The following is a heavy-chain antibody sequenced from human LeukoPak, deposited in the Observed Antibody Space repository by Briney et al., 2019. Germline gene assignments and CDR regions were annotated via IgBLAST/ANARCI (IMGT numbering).Heavy chain of an antibody. D-gene: IGHD1-14*01. V-gene: IGHV4-34*01. CDR1: GFTFSSYW. CDR3: ARGQYGPRNLPFDY. J-gene: IGHJ4*02. Sequence: PGGSLRLSCAVSGFTFSSYWMSWIRQPPGKGLEWVGEINHSGSTNYNPSLKMRVTISVDTSKNQFSLKLSSVTAADTAVYSCARGQYGPRNLPFDYWGQGTLVTVSS. CDR2: INHSGST.